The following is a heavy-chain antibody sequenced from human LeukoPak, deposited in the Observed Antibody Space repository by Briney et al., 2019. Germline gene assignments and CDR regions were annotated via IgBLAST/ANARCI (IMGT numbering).Heavy chain of an antibody. CDR3: AKVGIAAAGTHLVDY. J-gene: IGHJ4*02. V-gene: IGHV3-48*04. CDR2: ISSTSSVI. Sequence: GGSLRLSCAASGSTFSSHTMNWVRQAPGKGLEWVSYISSTSSVIYYADSVKGRFTISRDNAKNTLYLQMNSLRAEDTAVYYCAKVGIAAAGTHLVDYWGQGTLVTVSS. D-gene: IGHD6-13*01. CDR1: GSTFSSHT.